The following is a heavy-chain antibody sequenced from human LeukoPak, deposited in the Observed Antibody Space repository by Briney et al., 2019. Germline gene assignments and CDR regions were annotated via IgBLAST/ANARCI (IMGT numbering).Heavy chain of an antibody. CDR1: GGSISSGSYY. D-gene: IGHD4-17*01. J-gene: IGHJ6*03. CDR2: IYTSGST. Sequence: PSETLSLTCTVSGGSISSGSYYWSWIRQPAGKGLEWIGRIYTSGSTNYNPSLKSRVTISVDTSKNQFSLKLSSVTAADTAVYYCARAGYGDYVRGYMDVWGKGTTVTISS. V-gene: IGHV4-61*02. CDR3: ARAGYGDYVRGYMDV.